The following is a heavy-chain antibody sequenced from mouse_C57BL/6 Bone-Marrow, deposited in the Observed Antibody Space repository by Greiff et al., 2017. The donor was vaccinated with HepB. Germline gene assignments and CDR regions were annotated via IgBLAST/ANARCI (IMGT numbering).Heavy chain of an antibody. CDR2: ISSGGSYT. CDR1: GFTFSSYG. V-gene: IGHV5-6*01. Sequence: VKLMESGGDLVKPGGSLKLSCAASGFTFSSYGMSWVRQTPDKRLEWVATISSGGSYTYYPDSVKGRFTISRDTAKNTLYLQMSSLKSEDTAMYYCARHGIPMDYWGQGTSVTVSS. CDR3: ARHGIPMDY. J-gene: IGHJ4*01.